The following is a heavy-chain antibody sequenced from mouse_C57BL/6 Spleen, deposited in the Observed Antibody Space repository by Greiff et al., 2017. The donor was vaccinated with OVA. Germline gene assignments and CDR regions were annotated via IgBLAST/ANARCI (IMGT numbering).Heavy chain of an antibody. D-gene: IGHD2-5*01. Sequence: QVQLKESGAELVRPGASVTLSCKASGYTFTDYEMHWVKQTPVHGLEWIGAIDPETGGTAYNQKFKGKAILTADKSSSTAYMELRSLTSEDSAVYYCTRPTYYSNYLYYFDYWGQGTTLTVSS. CDR3: TRPTYYSNYLYYFDY. J-gene: IGHJ2*01. CDR2: IDPETGGT. CDR1: GYTFTDYE. V-gene: IGHV1-15*01.